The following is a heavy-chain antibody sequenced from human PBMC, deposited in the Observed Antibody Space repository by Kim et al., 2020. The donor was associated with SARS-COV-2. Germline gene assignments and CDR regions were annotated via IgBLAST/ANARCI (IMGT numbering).Heavy chain of an antibody. CDR1: GGSISSYY. CDR3: AGEGRGAEPRVFGMDV. D-gene: IGHD1-26*01. V-gene: IGHV4-59*13. CDR2: IYYSGST. Sequence: SETLSLTCTVSGGSISSYYWSWIRQPPGKGLEWIGYIYYSGSTNYNPSLKSRVTISVDTSKNQFSLKLSSVTAADTAVYYCAGEGRGAEPRVFGMDVWG. J-gene: IGHJ6*02.